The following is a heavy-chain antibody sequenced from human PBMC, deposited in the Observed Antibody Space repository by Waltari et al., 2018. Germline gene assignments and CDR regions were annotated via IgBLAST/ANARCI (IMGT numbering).Heavy chain of an antibody. CDR1: GYTFTGYY. CDR2: INPNSGGT. D-gene: IGHD6-13*01. V-gene: IGHV1-2*06. CDR3: ARGSIQQLSGYGWFDP. J-gene: IGHJ5*02. Sequence: QVQLVQSGAEVKKPGASVKVSCKASGYTFTGYYMHWVQQAPGQGLEWMGRINPNSGGTNYAQKFQGRVTMTRDTSISTADMELSRLRSDDTAVYYCARGSIQQLSGYGWFDPWGQGTLVTVSS.